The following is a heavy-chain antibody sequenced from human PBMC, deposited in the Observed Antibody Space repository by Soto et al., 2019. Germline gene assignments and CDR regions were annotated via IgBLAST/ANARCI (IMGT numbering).Heavy chain of an antibody. J-gene: IGHJ5*02. V-gene: IGHV3-74*01. CDR2: INSDGSST. CDR3: ARVDFDWLNYYKWFDP. Sequence: PGGSLRLSCAASGFTFSSYWMHWVRQAPGKGLVWVSRINSDGSSTSYADSVKGRFTISRDNAKNTLYLQMNSLRAEDTAVYYCARVDFDWLNYYKWFDPWGQGTLVTVS. D-gene: IGHD3-9*01. CDR1: GFTFSSYW.